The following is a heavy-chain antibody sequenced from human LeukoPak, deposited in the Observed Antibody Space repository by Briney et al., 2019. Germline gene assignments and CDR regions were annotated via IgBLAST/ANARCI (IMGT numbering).Heavy chain of an antibody. D-gene: IGHD2-21*01. J-gene: IGHJ6*02. CDR2: ISWYSGNM. CDR1: GFTFDDHA. Sequence: GGSLRLSCVASGFTFDDHAMHWVRQAPGKGLEWVSRISWYSGNMGYADSVKGRFSISRDNAKNTLYLEMNSLRTDDTALYFCARDVWRRAFYYATDVWGLGTTVAVSS. CDR3: ARDVWRRAFYYATDV. V-gene: IGHV3-9*01.